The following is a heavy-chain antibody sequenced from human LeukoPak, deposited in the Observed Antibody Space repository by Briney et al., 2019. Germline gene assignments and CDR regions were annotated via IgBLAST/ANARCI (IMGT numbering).Heavy chain of an antibody. V-gene: IGHV1-69*01. J-gene: IGHJ6*03. Sequence: SVKVSCKASGGTFSSYAMSWVRQAPGQGLEWMGGIIPIFGTANYAQKFQGRVTITADESTSTAYMELSSLRSEDTAVYYCAKGLAYYYYYMDVWGKGTTVTVSS. CDR1: GGTFSSYA. CDR2: IIPIFGTA. CDR3: AKGLAYYYYYMDV. D-gene: IGHD2-21*01.